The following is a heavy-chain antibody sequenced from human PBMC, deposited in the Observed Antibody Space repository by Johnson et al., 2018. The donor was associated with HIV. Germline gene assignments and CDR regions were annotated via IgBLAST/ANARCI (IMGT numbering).Heavy chain of an antibody. CDR3: ARGGRGSSFDI. J-gene: IGHJ3*02. V-gene: IGHV3-30*04. CDR1: GFTFSSYA. Sequence: QVQLVESGGGVVQPGRSLRLSCAASGFTFSSYAMHWVRQAPGKGLEWVAVISYDGSNKYYADSVKGRFTISRDNSKNTLYLQMNSLRAEDTAVYYCARGGRGSSFDIWGQGTMVTVSS. CDR2: ISYDGSNK. D-gene: IGHD1-26*01.